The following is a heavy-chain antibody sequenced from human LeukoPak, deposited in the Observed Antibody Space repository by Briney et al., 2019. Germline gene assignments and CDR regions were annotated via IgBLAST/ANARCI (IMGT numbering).Heavy chain of an antibody. D-gene: IGHD3-10*01. CDR3: ARYSYGSGSPGGNSWYYFDY. V-gene: IGHV1-18*01. Sequence: EASVKVSCKASGYTFTSYGISWVRQAPGQGLEWMGWISAYNGNTNYAQKLQGRVTMTTDTSTSTAYMELRSLRSDDTAVYYCARYSYGSGSPGGNSWYYFDYWGQGTLVTVSS. J-gene: IGHJ4*02. CDR2: ISAYNGNT. CDR1: GYTFTSYG.